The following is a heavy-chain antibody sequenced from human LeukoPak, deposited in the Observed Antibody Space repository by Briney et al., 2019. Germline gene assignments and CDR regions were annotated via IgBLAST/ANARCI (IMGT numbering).Heavy chain of an antibody. V-gene: IGHV3-23*01. J-gene: IGHJ4*02. CDR1: GFTFSSYA. CDR3: AKAPGIRGGATFYFDY. CDR2: LSGSGGST. Sequence: GGSLRLSCAASGFTFSSYAMSWVRQAPGKGLEWVSALSGSGGSTYYADSVKGRFTISRDNSKNTLYLQMNSLRAEDTAVYYCAKAPGIRGGATFYFDYWGQGTLVTVSS. D-gene: IGHD1-26*01.